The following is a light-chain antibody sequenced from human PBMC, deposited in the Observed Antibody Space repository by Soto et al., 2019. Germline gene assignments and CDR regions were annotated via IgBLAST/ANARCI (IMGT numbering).Light chain of an antibody. CDR2: GAS. CDR3: HQYGSSPGS. V-gene: IGKV3-20*01. CDR1: QTVTSNY. J-gene: IGKJ1*01. Sequence: EIVFTQSPGTLSSSPGGRATLSCGASQTVTSNYLAWYQQKRGQAPRLLIWGASIRAADLPDRFSGGGSGTDFTLTISRXEAEDFAIYYCHQYGSSPGSFGQGTKVDIK.